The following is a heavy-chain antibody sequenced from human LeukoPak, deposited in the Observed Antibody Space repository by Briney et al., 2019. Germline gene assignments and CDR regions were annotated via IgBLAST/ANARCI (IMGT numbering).Heavy chain of an antibody. CDR2: ISYDGSNK. D-gene: IGHD3-10*01. CDR1: GFTFSSYA. J-gene: IGHJ4*02. CDR3: ASPLWFGELLFES. Sequence: GGSLRLSCAASGFTFSSYAMHWVRQAPGKGLEWVAVISYDGSNKYYADSGKGRFTISRDNSKNTLYLQMNSLRAEDTAVYYCASPLWFGELLFESWGQGTLVTVSS. V-gene: IGHV3-30-3*01.